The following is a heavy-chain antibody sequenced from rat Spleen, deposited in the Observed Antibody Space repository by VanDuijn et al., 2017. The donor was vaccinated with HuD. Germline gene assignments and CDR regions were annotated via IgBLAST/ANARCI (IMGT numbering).Heavy chain of an antibody. J-gene: IGHJ4*01. D-gene: IGHD1-2*01. CDR1: GFTFSNFG. Sequence: EVQLVESGGGLVQPGRSLKLSCVASGFTFSNFGMHWIRQAPGKGLEWVASINIDGDGTYYPDSVKGRFTISRDNAKSTLYLQMNSLRSEDTATYFCGKDMNYFSTYPFYLMGAWGQGTSVTVSS. V-gene: IGHV5-31*01. CDR3: GKDMNYFSTYPFYLMGA. CDR2: INIDGDGT.